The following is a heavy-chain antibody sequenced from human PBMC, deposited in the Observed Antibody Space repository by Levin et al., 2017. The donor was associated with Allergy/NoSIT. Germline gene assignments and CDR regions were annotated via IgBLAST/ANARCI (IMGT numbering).Heavy chain of an antibody. V-gene: IGHV5-51*01. CDR3: ATTSAAGALYYFDH. Sequence: TPGGSLRLSCKGSGYSFTNNWIGWVRQMPGKGLEWMGIIFPGDSDTRYSPSFQGRVTISVDKSVSTAYLQWTSLEASDTAIYYCATTSAAGALYYFDHWGQGTLVTVSS. D-gene: IGHD6-13*01. CDR1: GYSFTNNW. CDR2: IFPGDSDT. J-gene: IGHJ4*02.